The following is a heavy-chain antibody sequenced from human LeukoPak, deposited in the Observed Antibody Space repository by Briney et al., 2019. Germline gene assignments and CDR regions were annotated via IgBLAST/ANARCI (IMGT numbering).Heavy chain of an antibody. CDR1: GDSISSYY. CDR2: IYYSGIT. CDR3: AREGIVRTYDQ. V-gene: IGHV4-59*12. J-gene: IGHJ4*02. Sequence: SETLSLTCTVSGDSISSYYWYWFRQPPGKELEWIACIYYSGITHFNPSLKSRVTISLDTSKNQFSLRLSSVTAADTAVYYCAREGIVRTYDQWGQGTLVTVSS. D-gene: IGHD2/OR15-2a*01.